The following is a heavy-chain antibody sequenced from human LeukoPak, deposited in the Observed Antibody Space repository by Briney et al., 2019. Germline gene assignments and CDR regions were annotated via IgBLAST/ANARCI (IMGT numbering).Heavy chain of an antibody. J-gene: IGHJ4*02. V-gene: IGHV3-33*01. CDR1: GFTFSSYS. CDR3: ARDPSGIAVALGW. Sequence: GGSLRLSCAASGFTFSSYSMHWVRQAPSKGLEWVAVIWYDGSNKYYADSVKGRFTISRGNSKNTLYLQMNSLRAEDTAVYYCARDPSGIAVALGWWGQGTLVSVSS. CDR2: IWYDGSNK. D-gene: IGHD6-19*01.